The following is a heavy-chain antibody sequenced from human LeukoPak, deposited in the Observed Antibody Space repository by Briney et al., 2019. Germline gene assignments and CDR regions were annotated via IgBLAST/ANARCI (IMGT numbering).Heavy chain of an antibody. V-gene: IGHV3-33*03. Sequence: GGSLRLSCAASGFTFSSHGINWVRQAPGKGLERVAVIWNHGRTQYYADSVKGRFSISRDNSKNTVYLQMNSLRDEDTAVYYCARISGIYYDDLWGQGTLVTVSS. CDR1: GFTFSSHG. D-gene: IGHD3-10*01. CDR2: IWNHGRTQ. CDR3: ARISGIYYDDL. J-gene: IGHJ4*02.